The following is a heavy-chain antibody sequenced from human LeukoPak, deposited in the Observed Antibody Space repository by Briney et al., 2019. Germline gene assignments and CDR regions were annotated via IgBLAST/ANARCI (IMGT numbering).Heavy chain of an antibody. J-gene: IGHJ4*02. CDR2: INPNSGGT. CDR1: GYTFTGYY. Sequence: ASVKVSCKASGYTFTGYYMHWVRQAPGQGLEWMGWINPNSGGTNYAQKFQGRVTMTRDTSISTAYMELSRLRSDDTAVYYCARDALDFWSGYPNYYFDYWGQGTLVTVSS. V-gene: IGHV1-2*02. CDR3: ARDALDFWSGYPNYYFDY. D-gene: IGHD3-3*01.